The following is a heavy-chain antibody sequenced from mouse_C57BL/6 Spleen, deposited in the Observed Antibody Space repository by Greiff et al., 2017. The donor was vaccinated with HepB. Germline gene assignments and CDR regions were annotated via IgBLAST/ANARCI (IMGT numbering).Heavy chain of an antibody. CDR2: ISSGSSTI. V-gene: IGHV5-17*01. D-gene: IGHD1-1*01. J-gene: IGHJ3*01. Sequence: EVQVVESGGGLVKPGGSLKLSCAASGFTFSDYGMHWVRQAPEKGLEWVAYISSGSSTIYYADTVKGRFTISRDNAKNTLFLQMTSLRSEDTAMYYCARQGNYGFSWFAYWGQGTLVTVSA. CDR3: ARQGNYGFSWFAY. CDR1: GFTFSDYG.